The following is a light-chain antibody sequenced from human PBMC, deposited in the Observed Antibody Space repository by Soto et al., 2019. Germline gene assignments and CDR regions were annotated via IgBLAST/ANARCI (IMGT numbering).Light chain of an antibody. CDR3: AAWDGSLNGRV. CDR1: SSNIGSNT. V-gene: IGLV1-44*01. Sequence: QSVLTQPPSASGTPGQWVTLSCSGSSSNIGSNTVNWYQHLPGTAPKLLIYSNNQRPSGVPDRFSGSKSGTSASLAISGLQSEDEADYYCAAWDGSLNGRVFGTGTKVTVL. J-gene: IGLJ1*01. CDR2: SNN.